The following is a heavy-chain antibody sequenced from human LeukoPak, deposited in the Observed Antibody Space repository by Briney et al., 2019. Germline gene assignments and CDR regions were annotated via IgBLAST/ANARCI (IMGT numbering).Heavy chain of an antibody. CDR2: NYYAGGT. CDR3: ARVCGSKLLWFGELGGAWFDP. Sequence: SETLSLTCTVSGGSISSSSYYWRWTRQPPGRGLDWIGTNYYAGGTYYNPSLKSRVTISVDTSKNQFSLMLSSVAAADTAVYYCARVCGSKLLWFGELGGAWFDPWGQGTLVTVSS. J-gene: IGHJ5*02. D-gene: IGHD3-10*01. CDR1: GGSISSSSYY. V-gene: IGHV4-39*01.